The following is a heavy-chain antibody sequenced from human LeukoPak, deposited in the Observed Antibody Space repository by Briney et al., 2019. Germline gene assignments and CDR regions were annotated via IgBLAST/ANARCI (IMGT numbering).Heavy chain of an antibody. CDR3: ARRGRWDSYYYDSNTDPNWFEP. Sequence: GESLKISCKGSGYRFTTYWIGWVRQMPGKGLEWMGIIYPGDSDTRYSPSFQGQVTISADKSISTAYLQWSSLKASDTAMYYCARRGRWDSYYYDSNTDPNWFEPWGQGTLVTVSS. CDR1: GYRFTTYW. J-gene: IGHJ5*02. D-gene: IGHD3-22*01. CDR2: IYPGDSDT. V-gene: IGHV5-51*01.